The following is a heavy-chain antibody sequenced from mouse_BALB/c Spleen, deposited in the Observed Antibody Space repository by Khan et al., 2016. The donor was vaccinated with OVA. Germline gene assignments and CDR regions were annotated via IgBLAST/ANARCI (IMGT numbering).Heavy chain of an antibody. CDR1: GYSFSRSW. Sequence: QVQLKQSGAELVRPGSSVKISCKASGYSFSRSWMNWVKQRPGQGLEWIGQSYPGNGDSNYNEKFKGKATLTADKSSSTAYLQLNSLTSEDSAVYFCARWGGGGFTYGGQGTL. V-gene: IGHV1-80*01. CDR3: ARWGGGGFTY. J-gene: IGHJ3*01. CDR2: SYPGNGDS. D-gene: IGHD1-1*02.